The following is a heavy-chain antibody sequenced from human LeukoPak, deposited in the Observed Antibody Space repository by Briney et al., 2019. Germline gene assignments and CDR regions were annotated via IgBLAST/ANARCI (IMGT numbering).Heavy chain of an antibody. CDR1: GFTFTSSA. D-gene: IGHD3-10*01. Sequence: ASVKVSCKASGFTFTSSAMQWVRQARGQRLEWMGWISAYNGNTNYAQKLQGRVTMTTDTSTSTAYMELRSLRSDDTAVYYCARDSLGSGFDYWGQGTLVTVSS. CDR2: ISAYNGNT. V-gene: IGHV1-18*01. J-gene: IGHJ4*02. CDR3: ARDSLGSGFDY.